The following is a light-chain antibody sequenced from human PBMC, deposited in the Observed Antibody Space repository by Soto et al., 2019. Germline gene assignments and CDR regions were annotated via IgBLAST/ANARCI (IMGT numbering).Light chain of an antibody. CDR1: QSVTSSY. CDR2: GAS. Sequence: EIVLTQSPGTLSLSPGERATLSCRASQSVTSSYLAWYQQKPGQAPRLLIYGASSRATGIPDRFSGSGSGTDFTLTISSLQSEDFAVYYCQQYNNWPAIFGQWTKVDIK. CDR3: QQYNNWPAI. V-gene: IGKV3-20*01. J-gene: IGKJ1*01.